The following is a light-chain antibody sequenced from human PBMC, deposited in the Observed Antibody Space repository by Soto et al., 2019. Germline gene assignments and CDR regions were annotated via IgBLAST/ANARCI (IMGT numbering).Light chain of an antibody. CDR1: QSVSSSY. J-gene: IGKJ1*01. CDR2: GAS. Sequence: EIVLTQSPGTLSLSPGERATLSCRASQSVSSSYLAWYQQKPGQAPRLLIYGASSRATGIPDRFSGSGSGTDFTLTISRLEPEGFAVYYCQQYGSSPRTFCQGTKVEIK. CDR3: QQYGSSPRT. V-gene: IGKV3-20*01.